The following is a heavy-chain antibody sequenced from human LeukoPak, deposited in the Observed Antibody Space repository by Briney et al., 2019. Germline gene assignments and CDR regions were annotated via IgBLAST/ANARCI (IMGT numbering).Heavy chain of an antibody. CDR3: ATHRAYYYDSSGYFRGWFDP. CDR1: GYTFTGYY. Sequence: ASVKVSCKASGYTFTGYYMHWVRQAPGQGLEWMGWINPNSGGTNYAQKFQGRVTITADKSTSTAYMELSSLRSEDTAVYYCATHRAYYYDSSGYFRGWFDPWGQGTLVTVSS. D-gene: IGHD3-22*01. J-gene: IGHJ5*02. V-gene: IGHV1-2*02. CDR2: INPNSGGT.